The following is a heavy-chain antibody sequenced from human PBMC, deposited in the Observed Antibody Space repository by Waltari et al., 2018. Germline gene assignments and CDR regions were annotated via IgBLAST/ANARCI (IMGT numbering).Heavy chain of an antibody. CDR3: AHCTLPLGCFQH. Sequence: QITLKESGPTLVQPTQTLTLTCTFSGFSLSTSGVGGGWLRQPPGKALEWLALIYWNDDKRYSTSHKSRLNINKDTAKNEVVLTKTNMAPVDTSTYYCAHCTLPLGCFQHWGTGTLVTVSS. V-gene: IGHV2-5*01. J-gene: IGHJ1*01. CDR2: IYWNDDK. CDR1: GFSLSTSGVG.